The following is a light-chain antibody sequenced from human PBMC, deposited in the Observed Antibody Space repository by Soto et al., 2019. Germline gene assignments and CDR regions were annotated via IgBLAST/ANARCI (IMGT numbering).Light chain of an antibody. CDR3: AAWDDSLRGRV. CDR2: SNN. Sequence: QSVLTQPPSVSGTPGQRVTISCSGSSSNIGSNFVFWYQQIPGTAPKLLIYSNNQRPSGVPDRFSGSKSGTSASLAISGLRSEDEADYYCAAWDDSLRGRVFGGGTKLTVL. V-gene: IGLV1-47*02. J-gene: IGLJ3*02. CDR1: SSNIGSNF.